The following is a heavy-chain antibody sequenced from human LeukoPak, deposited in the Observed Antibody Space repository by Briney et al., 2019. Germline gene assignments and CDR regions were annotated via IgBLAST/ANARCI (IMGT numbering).Heavy chain of an antibody. CDR3: ARRIWNADYVGGWFDP. Sequence: GASVKVSCKASGGTFSSLSFSWVRQAPGQGLVWMGRISPIGNVAEYAQKFQGRLTFSADKSTSTVHMELSSLRSVDTAVYFCARRIWNADYVGGWFDPWGQGTLVTVSS. D-gene: IGHD4-17*01. CDR2: ISPIGNVA. CDR1: GGTFSSLS. V-gene: IGHV1-69*02. J-gene: IGHJ5*02.